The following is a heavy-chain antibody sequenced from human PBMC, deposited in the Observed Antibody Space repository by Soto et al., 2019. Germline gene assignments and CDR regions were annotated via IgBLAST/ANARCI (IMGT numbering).Heavy chain of an antibody. D-gene: IGHD1-26*01. J-gene: IGHJ4*02. CDR1: GFTFRDHY. CDR3: ARGWALGELLPGAFDY. CDR2: IRNKANNYAT. Sequence: EVQLVESGGGLVQPGGSLRLSCAASGFTFRDHYMDWVRQAPGKGLEWVGRIRNKANNYATEYAASVKDRFTISRDDSKNSLYLQMNSLKTDDTAVYYCARGWALGELLPGAFDYWGQGILVTVSS. V-gene: IGHV3-72*01.